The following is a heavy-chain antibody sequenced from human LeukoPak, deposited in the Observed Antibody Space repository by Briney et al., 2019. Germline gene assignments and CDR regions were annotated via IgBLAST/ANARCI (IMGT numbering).Heavy chain of an antibody. CDR1: GYTFTSYG. CDR2: MNPNSGNT. CDR3: AREDLGQLFAFDI. D-gene: IGHD6-13*01. V-gene: IGHV1-8*01. Sequence: GASVKVSCKASGYTFTSYGINWVRQATGQGLEWMGWMNPNSGNTGYAQKFQGRVTMTRNTSISTAYMELSSLRSEDTAVYYCAREDLGQLFAFDIWGQGTMVTVSS. J-gene: IGHJ3*02.